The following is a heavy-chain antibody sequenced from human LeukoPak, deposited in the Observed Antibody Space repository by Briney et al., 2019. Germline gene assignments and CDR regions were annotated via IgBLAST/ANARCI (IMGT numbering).Heavy chain of an antibody. D-gene: IGHD6-19*01. V-gene: IGHV4-31*02. CDR2: IYYSGST. J-gene: IGHJ4*02. Sequence: LRLSCAASGFTFSSYAMSWIRQHPGKGLEWIGYIYYSGSTYYNPSLKSRVTISVDTSKNQFSLKLSSVTAADTAVYYCARERTSSGWYTIDYWGQGTLATVSS. CDR3: ARERTSSGWYTIDY. CDR1: GFTFSSYA.